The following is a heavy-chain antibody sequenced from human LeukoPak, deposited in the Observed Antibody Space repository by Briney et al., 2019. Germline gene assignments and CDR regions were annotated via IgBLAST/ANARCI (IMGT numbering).Heavy chain of an antibody. CDR1: GFTFSSYA. Sequence: GGSLRLSCAASGFTFSSYAMSWVRQAPGKGLEWVSAISGIGGSTYNADSVKGRLTISRDNSKNTLYLQMNSLRAEDTAVYYCAKARYGGNSDYYYYMDVWGKGTTVTVSS. V-gene: IGHV3-23*01. J-gene: IGHJ6*03. CDR2: ISGIGGST. D-gene: IGHD4-23*01. CDR3: AKARYGGNSDYYYYMDV.